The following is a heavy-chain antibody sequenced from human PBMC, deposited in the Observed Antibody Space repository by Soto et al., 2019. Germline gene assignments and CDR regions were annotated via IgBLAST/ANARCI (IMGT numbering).Heavy chain of an antibody. Sequence: GGSLRLSCAAYGFNFNIYAMNWVRQAPGKGLEWVACIIGNSEATYYADSVRGRFTISRDNTNHILYLQLSSLRVEDTAIYYCAKDLRPDGRYDLDYWGQGTQVTVSS. CDR3: AKDLRPDGRYDLDY. CDR1: GFNFNIYA. D-gene: IGHD3-3*01. J-gene: IGHJ4*02. V-gene: IGHV3-23*01. CDR2: IIGNSEAT.